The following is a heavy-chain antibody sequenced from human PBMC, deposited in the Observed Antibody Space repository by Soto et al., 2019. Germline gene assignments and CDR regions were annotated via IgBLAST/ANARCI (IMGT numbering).Heavy chain of an antibody. V-gene: IGHV4-39*01. CDR2: IYYSGST. J-gene: IGHJ6*02. D-gene: IGHD6-19*01. CDR1: GGSISSSSYY. CDR3: ARGAGIAVAGTLRDYYYYGMDV. Sequence: SETLSLTCTVSGGSISSSSYYWGWIRQPPGKGLEWIGSIYYSGSTYYNPSLKSRVTISVDTSKNQFSLKLSSVTAADTAVYYCARGAGIAVAGTLRDYYYYGMDVWGQGTTVTVSS.